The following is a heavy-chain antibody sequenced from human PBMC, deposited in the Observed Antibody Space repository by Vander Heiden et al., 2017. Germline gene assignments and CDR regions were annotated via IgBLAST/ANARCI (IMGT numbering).Heavy chain of an antibody. CDR1: GFTFDDYA. Sequence: EVQLVEPVGGLVQPGRSLALSCAASGFTFDDYAMHWVRQAPGKGLEWVSGISWNSGSIGYADSVKGRFTISRDNAKNSLYLQMNSLRAEDTALYYCAKGSGYNPYYGMDVWGQGTTVTVSS. J-gene: IGHJ6*02. CDR3: AKGSGYNPYYGMDV. D-gene: IGHD3-22*01. CDR2: ISWNSGSI. V-gene: IGHV3-9*01.